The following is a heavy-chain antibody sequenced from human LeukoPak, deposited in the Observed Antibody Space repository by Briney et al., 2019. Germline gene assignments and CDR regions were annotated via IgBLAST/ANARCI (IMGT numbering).Heavy chain of an antibody. J-gene: IGHJ4*02. Sequence: GGSLRLSCAASGFTFSSSGMNWVRQAPGKGLEWVSSISSTGNYIYYTESMKGRFTISRDNAKNSLFLQMNSLRAEDTAVYYCAQQLADYWGQGTLVTVSS. V-gene: IGHV3-21*04. CDR3: AQQLADY. D-gene: IGHD6-13*01. CDR1: GFTFSSSG. CDR2: ISSTGNYI.